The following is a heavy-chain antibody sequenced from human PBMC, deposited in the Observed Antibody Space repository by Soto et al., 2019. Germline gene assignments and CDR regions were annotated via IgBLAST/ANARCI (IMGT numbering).Heavy chain of an antibody. D-gene: IGHD3-10*01. CDR2: INPNSGGT. J-gene: IGHJ6*02. Sequence: ASVKVSCKASGYTFTGYYMHWVRQAPGQGLEWMGWINPNSGGTNYAQKFQGWVTMTRDTSISTAYMELSRLRSDDTAVYYCARAGRHYYYYGMDVWGQGTTVTVSS. V-gene: IGHV1-2*04. CDR1: GYTFTGYY. CDR3: ARAGRHYYYYGMDV.